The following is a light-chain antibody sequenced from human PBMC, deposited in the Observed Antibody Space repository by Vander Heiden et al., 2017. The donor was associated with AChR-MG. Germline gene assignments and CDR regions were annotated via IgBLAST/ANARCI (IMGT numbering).Light chain of an antibody. Sequence: EIVLTQSPGSLSLSPGARATLSCRASQSVSSSYLAGYQQKPGQAPRLLINGASSRATGIPDRFSGSGSGTEFTLIISRLEPEDFAVYYCQQYGSSPWTFGQGTKVEIK. CDR2: GAS. J-gene: IGKJ1*01. V-gene: IGKV3-20*01. CDR3: QQYGSSPWT. CDR1: QSVSSSY.